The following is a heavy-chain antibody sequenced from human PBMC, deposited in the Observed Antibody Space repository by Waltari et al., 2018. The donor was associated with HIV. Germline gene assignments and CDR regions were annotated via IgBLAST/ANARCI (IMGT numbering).Heavy chain of an antibody. CDR2: IDEYGGIT. CDR1: GFTFSTYW. V-gene: IGHV3-74*01. J-gene: IGHJ4*02. D-gene: IGHD3-3*01. CDR3: ARDLSGYSDY. Sequence: EVLLVESGGGLVQPGGSLRLSCADSGFTFSTYWMHWVRQAPGKGLVWVSRIDEYGGITNYADSVEGRFTISRDNAKNTLYLQMNNLRAEDTATYYCARDLSGYSDYWGQGTLVTVSS.